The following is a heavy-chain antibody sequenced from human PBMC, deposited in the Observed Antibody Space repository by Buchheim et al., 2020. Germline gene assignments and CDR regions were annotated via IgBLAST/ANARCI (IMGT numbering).Heavy chain of an antibody. D-gene: IGHD2-8*01. CDR1: GGSFSGYY. CDR2: INHSGST. J-gene: IGHJ4*02. CDR3: ARGKMAPTKFDY. Sequence: QVQLQQWGAGLLKPSETLSLTCAVYGGSFSGYYWSWIRQPPGKGLEWIGEINHSGSTNYNPSLKSRVTISVDTSKNQFSLKRSSVTAADTAVYYCARGKMAPTKFDYWGQGTL. V-gene: IGHV4-34*01.